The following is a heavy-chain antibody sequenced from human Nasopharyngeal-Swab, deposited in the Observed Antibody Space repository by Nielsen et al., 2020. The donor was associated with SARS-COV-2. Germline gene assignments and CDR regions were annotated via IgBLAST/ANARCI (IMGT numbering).Heavy chain of an antibody. V-gene: IGHV4-38-2*02. D-gene: IGHD7-27*01. CDR1: GYSISSGYY. Sequence: SETLSLTCTVSGYSISSGYYWGWIRQPPGKGLEWIGSIYHSGSTYYNPSLKTRVTISVDTSKNQFSLKLTSVTAADTAVYYCAKHSPHSPPGDRVFDYWGQGTLVTVSS. CDR2: IYHSGST. J-gene: IGHJ4*02. CDR3: AKHSPHSPPGDRVFDY.